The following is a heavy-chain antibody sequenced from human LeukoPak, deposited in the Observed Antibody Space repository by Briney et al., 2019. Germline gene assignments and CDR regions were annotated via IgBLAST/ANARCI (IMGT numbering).Heavy chain of an antibody. CDR3: ARQLYVSGSYYAPMDV. J-gene: IGHJ6*03. CDR1: GGSISSSSYF. D-gene: IGHD3-10*01. CDR2: VHYSGST. V-gene: IGHV4-39*01. Sequence: SETLSPTCSVSGGSISSSSYFWCWIRQPAGKGLEWMASVHYSGSTYYNPSLKSRLTISVDTSKNQFSLELSSVTAADTALYFCARQLYVSGSYYAPMDVWGKGTTVTISS.